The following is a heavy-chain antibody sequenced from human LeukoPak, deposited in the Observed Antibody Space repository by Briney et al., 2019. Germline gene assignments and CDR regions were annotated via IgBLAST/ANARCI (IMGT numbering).Heavy chain of an antibody. J-gene: IGHJ4*02. CDR2: IWHDASHT. Sequence: PGGSLRPSCAASGFSFSTYAMRWVRQAPGKGLEWVALIWHDASHTFYTDSMKGRFTISRDNSKNTVYLQMNSLGGEDTAVYYCARDIFGSGSYPDYWGQGTLVTVSS. D-gene: IGHD3-10*01. V-gene: IGHV3-33*01. CDR1: GFSFSTYA. CDR3: ARDIFGSGSYPDY.